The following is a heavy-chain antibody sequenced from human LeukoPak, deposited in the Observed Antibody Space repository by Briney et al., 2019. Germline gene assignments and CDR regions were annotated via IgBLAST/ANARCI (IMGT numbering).Heavy chain of an antibody. CDR2: IYTSGST. CDR3: ASENHNYYDFWTGFYNWFDP. V-gene: IGHV4-61*02. J-gene: IGHJ5*02. Sequence: MASETLSLTCTVSGGSISSGSYYWSWIRQPAGKGLEWIGRIYTSGSTNYNPSHKSRVTISVDTSKNQFSLKLSSVTAADTAVYYCASENHNYYDFWTGFYNWFDPWGQGTLVTVSS. D-gene: IGHD3-3*01. CDR1: GGSISSGSYY.